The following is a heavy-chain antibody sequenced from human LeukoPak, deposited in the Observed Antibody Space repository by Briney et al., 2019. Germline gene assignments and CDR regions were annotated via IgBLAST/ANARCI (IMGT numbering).Heavy chain of an antibody. Sequence: SGGSLRLSCAASGFTFSSYSMNWLRQAPGKGLEWVSSISSSSSYIYYADSVKGLFTISRDNAKNSLYLQMNSLRAEDTAVYYCARVRCSGGSCYFDYWGQGTLVTVSS. D-gene: IGHD2-15*01. CDR2: ISSSSSYI. CDR1: GFTFSSYS. V-gene: IGHV3-21*01. J-gene: IGHJ4*02. CDR3: ARVRCSGGSCYFDY.